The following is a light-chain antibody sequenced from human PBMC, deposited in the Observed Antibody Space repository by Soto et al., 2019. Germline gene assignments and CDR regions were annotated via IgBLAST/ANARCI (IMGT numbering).Light chain of an antibody. J-gene: IGKJ5*01. V-gene: IGKV4-1*01. CDR1: QSVLYTSNNKNY. CDR2: WAS. CDR3: QQYDTTPIT. Sequence: DVVMTPSPDYLAVSLGGTPTIHCKSSQSVLYTSNNKNYLAWYRQRPGQPPKLLLYWASTRASGVPDRFSGSGSGTDFTLTISSLQAEDVAVYYCQQYDTTPITFGQGTRLEIK.